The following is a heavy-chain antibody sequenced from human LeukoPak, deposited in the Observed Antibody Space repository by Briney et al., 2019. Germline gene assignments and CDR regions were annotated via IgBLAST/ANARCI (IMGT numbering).Heavy chain of an antibody. V-gene: IGHV3-21*01. J-gene: IGHJ3*02. CDR1: GCTFSSYS. CDR3: ARDSPDIVATIEAFDI. D-gene: IGHD5-12*01. CDR2: ISSSSSYI. Sequence: PGGSLKLSCAASGCTFSSYSMNWVRQAPGRGLEWVSSISSSSSYIYYADSVKGRFTISRDNAKNSLYLQMNSLRAEDTAVYYCARDSPDIVATIEAFDIWGQGTMVTVSS.